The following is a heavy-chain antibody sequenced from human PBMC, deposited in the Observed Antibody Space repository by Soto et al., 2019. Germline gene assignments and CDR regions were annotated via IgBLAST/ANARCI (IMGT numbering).Heavy chain of an antibody. J-gene: IGHJ4*02. D-gene: IGHD5-18*01. Sequence: QVQLVQSGAEVKKPGASVKVSCRASGYTFTTYGISWVRQAPGQGLEWMGWISGYNGNTNYAQKFQGRVTMTTDTSTSTAYMEFRSLRSADTAVYFCAKGYNYGYGDYWGLGTLVTVSS. CDR2: ISGYNGNT. CDR1: GYTFTTYG. V-gene: IGHV1-18*01. CDR3: AKGYNYGYGDY.